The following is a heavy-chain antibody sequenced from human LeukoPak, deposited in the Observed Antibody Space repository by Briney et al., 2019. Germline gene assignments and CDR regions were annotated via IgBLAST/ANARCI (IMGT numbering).Heavy chain of an antibody. CDR2: INHSGST. J-gene: IGHJ6*04. D-gene: IGHD2-2*02. CDR3: ARGKGVVVPAAIRYYYYGMDV. CDR1: GGSFSGYY. Sequence: SETLSLTCAVYGGSFSGYYWSWIRQPPGKGLEWIGEINHSGSTNYNPSLKSRVTISVDTSKNQFSLKLSSVTAADTAVYYCARGKGVVVPAAIRYYYYGMDVWGKGTTVTFSS. V-gene: IGHV4-34*01.